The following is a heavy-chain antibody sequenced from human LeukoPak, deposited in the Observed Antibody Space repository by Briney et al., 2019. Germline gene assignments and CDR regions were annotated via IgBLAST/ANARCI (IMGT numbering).Heavy chain of an antibody. Sequence: SVKVSCKASGGTFSSYAISWVRQAPGQRLEWMGGIIPIFGTANYAQKFQGRVTITTDESTSTAYMELSSLRSEDTAVYYCARGGYSSPPFDYWGQGTLVTVSS. CDR3: ARGGYSSPPFDY. CDR2: IIPIFGTA. CDR1: GGTFSSYA. D-gene: IGHD6-13*01. V-gene: IGHV1-69*05. J-gene: IGHJ4*02.